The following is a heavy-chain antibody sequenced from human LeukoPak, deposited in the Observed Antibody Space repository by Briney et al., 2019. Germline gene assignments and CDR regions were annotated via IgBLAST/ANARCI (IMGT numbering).Heavy chain of an antibody. CDR1: GYTLTELS. CDR3: ATSGYPPAAFDY. D-gene: IGHD5-12*01. Sequence: RASVKVSCKVSGYTLTELSMHWVRQAPGKGLEWMGGFDPEDGETIYAQKFQGRVTMTEDTSTDIAYMELSSLRSEDTAVYYCATSGYPPAAFDYWGQGTLVTVSS. CDR2: FDPEDGET. V-gene: IGHV1-24*01. J-gene: IGHJ4*02.